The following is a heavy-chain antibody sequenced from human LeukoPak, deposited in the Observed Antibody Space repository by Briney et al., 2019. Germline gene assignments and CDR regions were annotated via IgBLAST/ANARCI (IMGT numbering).Heavy chain of an antibody. CDR3: AKGTPGLWAFDI. J-gene: IGHJ3*02. CDR1: GFTFSNYG. Sequence: GRSLRLSCAASGFTFSNYGMHWVRQAPGEGLEWVSGVSGSGGKTYYADSVKGRFTVSRDNSKNTVNLQMNSLRAEDTAVYHCAKGTPGLWAFDIWGQGTMVTVSS. V-gene: IGHV3-23*01. D-gene: IGHD2-21*01. CDR2: VSGSGGKT.